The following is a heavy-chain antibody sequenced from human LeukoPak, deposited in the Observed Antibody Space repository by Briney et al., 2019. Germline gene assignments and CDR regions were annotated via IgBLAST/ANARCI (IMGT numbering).Heavy chain of an antibody. D-gene: IGHD2-2*01. J-gene: IGHJ6*03. CDR1: GFTFSSYS. CDR3: AREGNHIVVVPAAIRPYYYYMDV. V-gene: IGHV3-30-3*01. Sequence: GGSLRLPCAASGFTFSSYSVHWVRQAPGKGLEWVAVISYDGSNKYYADSVKGRFTISRDNSKNTLYLQMNSLRAEDTAVNYCAREGNHIVVVPAAIRPYYYYMDVWGKGTTVTVSS. CDR2: ISYDGSNK.